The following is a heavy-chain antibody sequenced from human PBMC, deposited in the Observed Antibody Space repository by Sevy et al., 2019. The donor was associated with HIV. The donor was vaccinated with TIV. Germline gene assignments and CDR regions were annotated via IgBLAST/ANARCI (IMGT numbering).Heavy chain of an antibody. D-gene: IGHD2-2*01. CDR1: GFTFSTYW. V-gene: IGHV3-7*01. J-gene: IGHJ6*02. CDR2: INEDGTEK. CDR3: ARDNATVSRRGLRYYYYGTDV. Sequence: GGFLRLSCAASGFTFSTYWMSWFRQAPGKGLEWVANINEDGTEKFYVDSVKGRFTRSRDNAKNSLYRQTNSLRAEDAAVYYCARDNATVSRRGLRYYYYGTDVWGQGTTVTVSS.